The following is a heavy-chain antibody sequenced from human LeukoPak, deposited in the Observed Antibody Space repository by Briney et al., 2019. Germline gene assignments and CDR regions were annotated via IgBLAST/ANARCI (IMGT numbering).Heavy chain of an antibody. Sequence: PGGSLRLSCSASGFTFSDYDMNWVRQAPGKGLEWVSSISYLSSHVYYGDPVEGRFSISRDNAKNSLYLQMNSLGAEDTAIYYCGRAFPPLRTSSAGDLWGQGILVTVSS. V-gene: IGHV3-21*01. CDR3: GRAFPPLRTSSAGDL. J-gene: IGHJ4*02. CDR2: ISYLSSHV. CDR1: GFTFSDYD. D-gene: IGHD3-16*01.